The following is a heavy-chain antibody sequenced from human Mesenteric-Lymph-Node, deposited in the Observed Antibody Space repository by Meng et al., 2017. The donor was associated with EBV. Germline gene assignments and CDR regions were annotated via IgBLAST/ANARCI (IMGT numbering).Heavy chain of an antibody. V-gene: IGHV4-59*11. D-gene: IGHD5-18*01. CDR2: IYSSGTT. Sequence: VHWQESGPGLVKPPETLSLTCAVSGDSLSGHSWSWIRQSPGKGLEWIGRIYSSGTTTYHPSLKTRVTISVDTSRNQFSLKLTSVTAADTATYYCAREGGHSYGLFLNNWGQGTLVTVSS. CDR1: GDSLSGHS. CDR3: AREGGHSYGLFLNN. J-gene: IGHJ4*02.